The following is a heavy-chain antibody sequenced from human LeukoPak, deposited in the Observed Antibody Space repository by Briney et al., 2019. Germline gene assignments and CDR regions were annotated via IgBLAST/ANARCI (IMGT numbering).Heavy chain of an antibody. CDR1: GYTLTELS. CDR3: ATDVAVAGYMGATTRYFDY. CDR2: FDPEDGET. Sequence: ASVKVSCKVSGYTLTELSMHWVRQAPGKGLEWMGGFDPEDGETIYAQKFQGRVTMTEDTSTDTAYMELSSLRSEDTAVCYCATDVAVAGYMGATTRYFDYWGQGTLVTVSS. D-gene: IGHD1-26*01. J-gene: IGHJ4*02. V-gene: IGHV1-24*01.